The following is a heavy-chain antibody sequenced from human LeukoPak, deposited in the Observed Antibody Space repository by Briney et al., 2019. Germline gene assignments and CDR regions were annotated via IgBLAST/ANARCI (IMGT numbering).Heavy chain of an antibody. D-gene: IGHD2-15*01. J-gene: IGHJ4*02. CDR1: GGTFSSYA. Sequence: SSVTVSCKASGGTFSSYAISGVRQAPGQGLEWMGGIIPIFGTANYAQKFQGRVTITADESTSTAYMELSSLRSEDTAVYYCARELLGYFDYWGQGTLVTVSS. CDR2: IIPIFGTA. CDR3: ARELLGYFDY. V-gene: IGHV1-69*13.